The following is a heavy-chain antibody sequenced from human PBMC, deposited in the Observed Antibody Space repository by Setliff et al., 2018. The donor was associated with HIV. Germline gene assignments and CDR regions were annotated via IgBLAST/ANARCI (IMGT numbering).Heavy chain of an antibody. CDR2: MNPNSGNT. CDR1: GYTFKSND. D-gene: IGHD1-26*01. CDR3: GVGSGYYYGVVVY. Sequence: GASVKVSCKASGYTFKSNDINWVRQATGQGLEWMGWMNPNSGNTGYAQKFQGRVTMTRDTSISTAYMELSSLRSEDTAVYYCGVGSGYYYGVVVYWGQGTLVTVSS. V-gene: IGHV1-8*02. J-gene: IGHJ4*02.